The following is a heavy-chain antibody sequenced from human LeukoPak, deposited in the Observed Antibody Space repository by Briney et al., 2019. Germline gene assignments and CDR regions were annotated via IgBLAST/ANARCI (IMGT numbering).Heavy chain of an antibody. Sequence: GGSLRLSCAASGFTFSSYAMHWVRQAPGKGLEWVAVISYDGSNKYYADSVKGRFTISRDNSKNTLYLQMNSLRAEDTAVYYCARVGGNYDFWSGYYDYYYYGMDVWGQGTTVTVSS. V-gene: IGHV3-30*04. D-gene: IGHD3-3*01. J-gene: IGHJ6*02. CDR1: GFTFSSYA. CDR2: ISYDGSNK. CDR3: ARVGGNYDFWSGYYDYYYYGMDV.